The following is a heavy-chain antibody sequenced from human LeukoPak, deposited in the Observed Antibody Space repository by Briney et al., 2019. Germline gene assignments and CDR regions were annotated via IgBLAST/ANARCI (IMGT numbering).Heavy chain of an antibody. CDR2: IYTSGST. CDR1: GGSISSGSYY. CDR3: ARGISSIAARGWFDP. Sequence: SETLSLTRTVSGGSISSGSYYWSWIRQPAGKGLEWIGRIYTSGSTNYNPSLKRRVTISVDTSKNQFSLKLSSVTAADTAVYYCARGISSIAARGWFDPWGQGTLVTVSS. D-gene: IGHD6-6*01. J-gene: IGHJ5*02. V-gene: IGHV4-61*02.